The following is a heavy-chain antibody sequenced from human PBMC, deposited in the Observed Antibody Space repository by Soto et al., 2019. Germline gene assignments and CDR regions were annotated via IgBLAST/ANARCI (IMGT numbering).Heavy chain of an antibody. D-gene: IGHD6-19*01. Sequence: EMQLLESGGGLVQPGGSLKLSCATSGFTFSDHAMHWVRQAPGEGLEWVSVIYSGGSRYYADSVKGRFTISRDDTKNTLSLQMNSLRIEDTAVYYCVRGPTDSPLWVLQWPYGDYWGQGTLVTVSS. CDR1: GFTFSDHA. CDR2: IYSGGSR. V-gene: IGHV3-23*03. CDR3: VRGPTDSPLWVLQWPYGDY. J-gene: IGHJ4*02.